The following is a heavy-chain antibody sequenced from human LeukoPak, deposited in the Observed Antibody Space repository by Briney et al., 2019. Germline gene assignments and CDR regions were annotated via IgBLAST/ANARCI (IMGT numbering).Heavy chain of an antibody. CDR2: IPFDGRFQ. Sequence: GGSLRLSCAASGFIFSSYAMFWVRQDPGKGLEWVASIPFDGRFQYYGDSVKGRFTISRDNSKNTLYLQMNSLRSEDTAVYYCAREGWGGAKAGLDYWGQGTPVTASS. V-gene: IGHV3-30*04. CDR3: AREGWGGAKAGLDY. D-gene: IGHD6-19*01. J-gene: IGHJ4*02. CDR1: GFIFSSYA.